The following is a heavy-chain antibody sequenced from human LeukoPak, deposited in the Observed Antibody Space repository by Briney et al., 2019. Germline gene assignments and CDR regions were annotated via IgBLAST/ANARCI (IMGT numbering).Heavy chain of an antibody. CDR3: ARAEVVWFGELYAFDT. Sequence: GGSLRLSCAASGFTFSSYAMHWVRQAPGKGLEYVSAISSNGGSTYYANSVKGRFTISRDNSKNTLYLQMGSLRAEDMAVYYCARAEVVWFGELYAFDTWGQGTMVTVSS. V-gene: IGHV3-64*01. CDR2: ISSNGGST. J-gene: IGHJ3*02. CDR1: GFTFSSYA. D-gene: IGHD3-10*01.